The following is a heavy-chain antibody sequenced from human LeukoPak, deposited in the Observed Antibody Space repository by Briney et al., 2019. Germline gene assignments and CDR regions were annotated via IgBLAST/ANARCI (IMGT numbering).Heavy chain of an antibody. D-gene: IGHD3-3*01. CDR3: ATYDFWSGYYQNYYFDY. Sequence: GASVKVSCKASGYTFTSYGISWVRQAPGQGLEWMGWISAYNGNTNYAQKLQGRVTMTTDTSTSTAYMELRSLRSDDTAVYYCATYDFWSGYYQNYYFDYWGQGTPVTVSS. CDR2: ISAYNGNT. J-gene: IGHJ4*02. V-gene: IGHV1-18*01. CDR1: GYTFTSYG.